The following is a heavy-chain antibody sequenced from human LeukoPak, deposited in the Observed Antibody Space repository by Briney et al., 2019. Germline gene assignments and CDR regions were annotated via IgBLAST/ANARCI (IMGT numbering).Heavy chain of an antibody. CDR2: IFPRDSET. D-gene: IGHD6-13*01. J-gene: IGHJ4*02. Sequence: GESLKISCEGSGYRFTSYWIAWVRHMPGKGLEWMGVIFPRDSETRHSPSLQGQITISADRSINTAYLQWSSLKASDTGIYYCARVGRLAAGAGDSWGQGTLVTVSS. CDR1: GYRFTSYW. V-gene: IGHV5-51*01. CDR3: ARVGRLAAGAGDS.